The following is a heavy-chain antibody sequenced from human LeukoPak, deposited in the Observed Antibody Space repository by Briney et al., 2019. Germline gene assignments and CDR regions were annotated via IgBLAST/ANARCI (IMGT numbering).Heavy chain of an antibody. J-gene: IGHJ4*02. CDR1: GGSIGRSDDK. V-gene: IGHV4-39*01. Sequence: PSETLSLTCTVSGGSIGRSDDKWGWIRQAPGKGLEWIASIYCSGSTYYNPSLKSRVTVSVDTSKSQFSLRLSSVTAADTAVYYCARRPLFDYWGQGTLVTVSS. CDR2: IYCSGST. CDR3: ARRPLFDY.